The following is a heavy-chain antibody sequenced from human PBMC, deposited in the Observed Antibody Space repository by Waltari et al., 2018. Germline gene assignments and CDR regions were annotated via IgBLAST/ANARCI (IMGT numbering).Heavy chain of an antibody. V-gene: IGHV3-48*03. J-gene: IGHJ4*02. CDR3: ARVFKQKLYFDY. Sequence: EVQLVESGGGSVPPGGSLRLPCAASEFIFSTYEMNWVRQAPGKGLEWISYISSSGMTTYYADSVKGRFTISRDNAKNSLYLQMDSLTAEDTAVYYCARVFKQKLYFDYWGQGTLVTVSS. CDR2: ISSSGMTT. CDR1: EFIFSTYE.